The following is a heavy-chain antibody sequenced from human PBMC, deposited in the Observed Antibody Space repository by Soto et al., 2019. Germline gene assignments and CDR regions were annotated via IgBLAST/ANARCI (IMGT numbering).Heavy chain of an antibody. CDR1: GFTFDDYA. J-gene: IGHJ5*02. D-gene: IGHD1-26*01. V-gene: IGHV3-9*01. Sequence: EVQLVESGGGLVQPGRSLRLSCAASGFTFDDYAMHWVRQAPGKGLEWVSGISWNSGSIGYADSVKGRFTISRDDAKNSLYLQMNSLRAEDTALYYCAKAPPGPSELPTPWFDPWGQGTLVTVSS. CDR3: AKAPPGPSELPTPWFDP. CDR2: ISWNSGSI.